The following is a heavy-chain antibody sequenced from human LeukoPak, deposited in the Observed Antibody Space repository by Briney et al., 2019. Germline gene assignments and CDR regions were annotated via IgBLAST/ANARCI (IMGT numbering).Heavy chain of an antibody. Sequence: PSETLSLTCNVSGGSISSSANYWGWIRQPPGKRLESIGSFYFSGSTYIHPTLKSRVTISVDTSKNQFSLKLSSVTAADTAVYYCAKASIVRGSGSPSYYFDYWGQGTLVTVSS. J-gene: IGHJ4*02. D-gene: IGHD3-10*01. CDR3: AKASIVRGSGSPSYYFDY. CDR1: GGSISSSANY. V-gene: IGHV4-39*07. CDR2: FYFSGST.